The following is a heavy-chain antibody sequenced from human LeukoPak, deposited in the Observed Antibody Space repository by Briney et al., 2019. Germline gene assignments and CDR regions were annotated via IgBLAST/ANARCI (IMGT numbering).Heavy chain of an antibody. Sequence: SSETLSLTCIVSGGSIRSDSYAWGWIRQPPGKGLERIESIFYSVTTYYNPSLKSRVTISVDTSKNQFYLKLSCVTAADTAVYYCGRFGSGWWYNDYWGQGTLVTVSS. D-gene: IGHD6-19*01. CDR3: GRFGSGWWYNDY. V-gene: IGHV4-39*01. CDR1: GGSIRSDSYA. CDR2: IFYSVTT. J-gene: IGHJ4*02.